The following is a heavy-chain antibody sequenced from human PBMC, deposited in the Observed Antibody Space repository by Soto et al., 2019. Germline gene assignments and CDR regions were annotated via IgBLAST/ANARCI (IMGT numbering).Heavy chain of an antibody. D-gene: IGHD5-18*01. CDR2: ISGSGGST. Sequence: GGSLRLSCAASGFTFSSYAMSWVRQAPGKGLEWVSAISGSGGSTYYADSVKGRFTISRDNSKNTLYLQMNSLRAEDTAVYYCAHRPSSYGQPFAYWGQGTLVTVSS. CDR1: GFTFSSYA. J-gene: IGHJ4*02. CDR3: AHRPSSYGQPFAY. V-gene: IGHV3-23*01.